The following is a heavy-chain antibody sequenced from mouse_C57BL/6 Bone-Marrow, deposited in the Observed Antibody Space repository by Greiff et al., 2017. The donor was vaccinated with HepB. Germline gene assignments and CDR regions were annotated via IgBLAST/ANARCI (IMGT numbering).Heavy chain of an antibody. CDR1: GFTFSSYG. J-gene: IGHJ2*01. CDR3: ARPELGRGDYFDY. D-gene: IGHD4-1*01. V-gene: IGHV5-6*01. CDR2: ISSGGSYT. Sequence: EVKLVESGGDLVKPGGSLKLSCAASGFTFSSYGMSWVRQTPDKRLEWVATISSGGSYTYYPDSVKGRFTISRDNAKNTLYLQMSSLKSEDTARYYCARPELGRGDYFDYWGQGTTLTVSS.